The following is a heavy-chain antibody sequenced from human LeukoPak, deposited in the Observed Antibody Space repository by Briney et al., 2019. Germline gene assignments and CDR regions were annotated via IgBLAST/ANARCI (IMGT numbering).Heavy chain of an antibody. CDR1: GGSINNYY. D-gene: IGHD3-3*02. CDR2: IYYSGST. Sequence: PSETLSLTCTVSGGSINNYYWSWIRQPPGRGLEWIGYIYYSGSTNYNPSLKSRVTISLDTSKNQFSLKLSSVTAADTAVYYCARGIRVGNFDYWGQGILVTVSS. V-gene: IGHV4-59*01. CDR3: ARGIRVGNFDY. J-gene: IGHJ4*02.